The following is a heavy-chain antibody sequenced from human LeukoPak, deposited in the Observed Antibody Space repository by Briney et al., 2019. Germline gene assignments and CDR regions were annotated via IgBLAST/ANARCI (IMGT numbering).Heavy chain of an antibody. V-gene: IGHV3-23*01. CDR1: GFTFSSYA. J-gene: IGHJ2*01. Sequence: QPGGSLRLSCAASGFTFSSYAMSWVRQAPGKGLEWVSAISGSGGSTYYADSVKGRFTISRDNSKNTLYLQMNSLRAEDTAIYYCAKGPRVFGVVLGLDWYFDLWGRGTLVTVSS. D-gene: IGHD3-3*01. CDR2: ISGSGGST. CDR3: AKGPRVFGVVLGLDWYFDL.